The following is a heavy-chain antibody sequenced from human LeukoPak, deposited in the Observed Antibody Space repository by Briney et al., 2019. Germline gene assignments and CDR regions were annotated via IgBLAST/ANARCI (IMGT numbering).Heavy chain of an antibody. Sequence: GGSLRLSCAASGFTFSSYAMSWVRQAPGKGLEWVSAISGSGGSTYYADSVKGRFTISRDNSKNTLYLQMNSLRAEDTAVYYCAKAHSGYCSSTSCLHWFDPWGQGTLVTVSP. D-gene: IGHD2-2*01. CDR2: ISGSGGST. CDR1: GFTFSSYA. CDR3: AKAHSGYCSSTSCLHWFDP. J-gene: IGHJ5*02. V-gene: IGHV3-23*01.